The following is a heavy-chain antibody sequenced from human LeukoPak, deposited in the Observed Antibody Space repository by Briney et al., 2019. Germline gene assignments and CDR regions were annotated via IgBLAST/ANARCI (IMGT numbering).Heavy chain of an antibody. V-gene: IGHV5-51*01. CDR2: IYPGDSET. CDR1: GYSSTTYW. J-gene: IGHJ4*02. D-gene: IGHD5-24*01. CDR3: ARRHVYNYFFDY. Sequence: KDGESLKISCKGSGYSSTTYWIAWVRQMPGKGLEWMGIIYPGDSETRYSPSFQGQVTISADKSISTAYLQWSSLKASDAAMYYCARRHVYNYFFDYWGQGTLVTVSS.